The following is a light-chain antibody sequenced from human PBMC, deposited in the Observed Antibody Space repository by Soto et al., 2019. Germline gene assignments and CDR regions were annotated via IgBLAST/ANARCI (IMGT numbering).Light chain of an antibody. CDR2: GAS. V-gene: IGKV1-39*01. J-gene: IGKJ3*01. CDR3: QQSYTAPYT. Sequence: DIQLTQFPSSLSASVGDAVSLTCRASRSISNYLNWYQQKPGRATNLLISGASSLQRGVPSKFSGSGSGTTFTLTITSLQPDDFAIYFCQQSYTAPYTFGPGTKVDIK. CDR1: RSISNY.